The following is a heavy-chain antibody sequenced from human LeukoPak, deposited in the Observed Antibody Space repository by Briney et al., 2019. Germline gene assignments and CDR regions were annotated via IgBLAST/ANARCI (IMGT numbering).Heavy chain of an antibody. V-gene: IGHV4-39*01. J-gene: IGHJ3*02. Sequence: GSLRLSCAASGFTVSSNYMSWIRQPPGKGLEWIGSIYYSGSTYYNPSLKSRVTISVDTSKNQFSLKLSSVTAADTAVYYCARLSIVGATYDAFDIWGQGTMVTVSP. CDR3: ARLSIVGATYDAFDI. CDR2: IYYSGST. D-gene: IGHD1-26*01. CDR1: GFTVSSNY.